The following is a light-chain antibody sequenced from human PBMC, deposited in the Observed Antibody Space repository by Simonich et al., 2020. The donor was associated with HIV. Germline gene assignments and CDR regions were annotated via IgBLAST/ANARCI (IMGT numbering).Light chain of an antibody. V-gene: IGLV2-14*01. CDR2: DVS. Sequence: QSALTQPASVSGSPGQSITISCTGTSSDVGGYNFVSWYQQHPVKAPTLIIYDVSKRPSGVSNRFSGSKSGNTASLTSSGLQAEDEADYYCSSYTSRSTVVFGGGTKLTVL. CDR3: SSYTSRSTVV. J-gene: IGLJ2*01. CDR1: SSDVGGYNF.